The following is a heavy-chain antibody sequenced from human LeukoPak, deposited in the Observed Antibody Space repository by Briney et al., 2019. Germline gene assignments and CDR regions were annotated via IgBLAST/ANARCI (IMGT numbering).Heavy chain of an antibody. D-gene: IGHD3-22*01. CDR1: GGSISSSSYY. Sequence: PSEALSLTCTVSGGSISSSSYYWGWIRQPPGKGLEWIGSIYYSGSTYYNPSLKSRVTISVDTSKNQFSLKLSSVTAADTAVYYCARAAGSSGYFKIPYYFDYWGQGTLVTVSS. J-gene: IGHJ4*02. CDR2: IYYSGST. CDR3: ARAAGSSGYFKIPYYFDY. V-gene: IGHV4-39*07.